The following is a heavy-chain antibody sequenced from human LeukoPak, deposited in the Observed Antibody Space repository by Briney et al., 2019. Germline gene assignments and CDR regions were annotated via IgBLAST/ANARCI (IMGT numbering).Heavy chain of an antibody. J-gene: IGHJ4*02. D-gene: IGHD3-22*01. Sequence: GGSLRLSCAASGFTFSSSGMHWVRQTPGKGLEWVAFIRYDGRIKYYADSVKGRFSISRDNSKNTLYLQMNSLRAEDTAVYYCAKARYYDSSGPFDYWGQGTLVTVSS. CDR3: AKARYYDSSGPFDY. CDR2: IRYDGRIK. CDR1: GFTFSSSG. V-gene: IGHV3-30*02.